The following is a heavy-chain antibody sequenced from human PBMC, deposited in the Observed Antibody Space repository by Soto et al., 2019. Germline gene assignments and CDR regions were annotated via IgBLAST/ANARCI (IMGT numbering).Heavy chain of an antibody. J-gene: IGHJ4*02. Sequence: EVQLVESGGGLVQPGKALRLSCAASGFTFSKYWIHWVRQAPGKGPVWVSYISSDGTTTDYADSVKGRFTISRDNAKNTLYLQMDSLRAEDTAVYYCAIQDCTNDVCLEAAVTVGGALEYWGLGAQVTVSS. CDR2: ISSDGTTT. CDR1: GFTFSKYW. V-gene: IGHV3-74*01. CDR3: AIQDCTNDVCLEAAVTVGGALEY. D-gene: IGHD2-8*01.